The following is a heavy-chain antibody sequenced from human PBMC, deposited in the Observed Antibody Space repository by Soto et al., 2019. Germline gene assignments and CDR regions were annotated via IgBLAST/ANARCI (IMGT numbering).Heavy chain of an antibody. CDR3: ARDSYSRLYYYYYGMDV. Sequence: PGGSLRLSCAASGFTFSSYAMHWVRQAPGKGLEWVAVISYDGSNKYYADSVKGRFTISRDNSKNTLYLQMNSLRAEDTAVYYCARDSYSRLYYYYYGMDVWGQGTTVTVSS. J-gene: IGHJ6*02. V-gene: IGHV3-30-3*01. CDR1: GFTFSSYA. CDR2: ISYDGSNK. D-gene: IGHD6-13*01.